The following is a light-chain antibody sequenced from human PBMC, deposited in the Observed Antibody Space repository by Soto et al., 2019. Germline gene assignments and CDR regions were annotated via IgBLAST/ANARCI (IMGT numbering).Light chain of an antibody. CDR2: GAS. CDR3: QQYGSSPLT. V-gene: IGKV3-20*01. J-gene: IGKJ3*01. CDR1: QSVSSSY. Sequence: EIVLTQSPGTLSLSPGERATLSCRASQSVSSSYLAWYQQKPGQAPRLLIYGASSRATGIPDRFSGSGSGTDFTLTISKLEPEDCAVYYCQQYGSSPLTFGPGNKVDIK.